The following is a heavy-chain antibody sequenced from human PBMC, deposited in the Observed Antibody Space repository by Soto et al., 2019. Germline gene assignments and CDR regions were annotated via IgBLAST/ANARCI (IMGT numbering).Heavy chain of an antibody. D-gene: IGHD2-2*01. CDR1: GGTFSSYA. V-gene: IGHV1-69*01. CDR2: IIPISGTA. Sequence: QVQLVQSGAEVKKPGSSVKVSCKASGGTFSSYAISWVRQAPGQGLEWMGGIIPISGTANYAQKFQGRVTITAHESTSTDYMELSSLRSEDTAVYYCARSQGSSTSLEIYYYYCYGMDVWGQGTTVTVSS. J-gene: IGHJ6*02. CDR3: ARSQGSSTSLEIYYYYCYGMDV.